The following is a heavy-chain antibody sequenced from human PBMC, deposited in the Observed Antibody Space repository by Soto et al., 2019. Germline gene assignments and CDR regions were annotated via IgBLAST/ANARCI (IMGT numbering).Heavy chain of an antibody. CDR1: GCTFKNYW. CDR3: TRVVRFGSAENSYSYGMDV. J-gene: IGHJ6*02. CDR2: AHSDGSST. D-gene: IGHD3-10*01. Sequence: GSLRDPCAASGCTFKNYWMPWVHQAPGQGLVWVSRAHSDGSSTTYADSVKGRFTISRDNVRNTLYLQMNSLRAEDTAVYYCTRVVRFGSAENSYSYGMDVWGQGTTVTVSS. V-gene: IGHV3-74*03.